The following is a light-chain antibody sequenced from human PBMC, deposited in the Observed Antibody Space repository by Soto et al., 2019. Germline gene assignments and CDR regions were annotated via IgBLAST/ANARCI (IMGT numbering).Light chain of an antibody. CDR3: AAWDDSLNGVL. Sequence: QSVLTQPPSASGTPGQRVTISCSGGSSDIGSNSVNWYQQLPGTAPKLLIYNNNQRPSGVPDRFSASKSGTSASLAISGLQSEEEADYYCAAWDDSLNGVLFGGGTKLTVL. CDR2: NNN. J-gene: IGLJ2*01. CDR1: SSDIGSNS. V-gene: IGLV1-44*01.